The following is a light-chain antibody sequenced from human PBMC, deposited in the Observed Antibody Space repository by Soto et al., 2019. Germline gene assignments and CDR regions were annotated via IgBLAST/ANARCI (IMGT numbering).Light chain of an antibody. CDR1: QSVSSS. J-gene: IGKJ4*01. CDR2: DAS. CDR3: HQHSNWPLT. V-gene: IGKV3-11*01. Sequence: EIVLTQSPATLSLSPGERATLSCRASQSVSSSLAWYQQKPGQAPRLLIYDASSRATGIPARFSGSGSETDFSLTISSLEPEDFAVYYCHQHSNWPLTFGGGTKVDIK.